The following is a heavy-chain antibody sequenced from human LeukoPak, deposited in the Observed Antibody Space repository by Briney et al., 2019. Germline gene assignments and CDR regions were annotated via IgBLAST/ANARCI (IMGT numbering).Heavy chain of an antibody. D-gene: IGHD4-23*01. CDR2: ISWNSGSI. Sequence: GRSLRLSCAASGFTFDDYAMHWVRQAPGKGLEWVSGISWNSGSIGYADSMKGRFTISRDNAKNSLYLQMNSLRAEDMALYYCAKARASSPVGYDAFDIWGQGTMVTVSS. CDR1: GFTFDDYA. J-gene: IGHJ3*02. CDR3: AKARASSPVGYDAFDI. V-gene: IGHV3-9*03.